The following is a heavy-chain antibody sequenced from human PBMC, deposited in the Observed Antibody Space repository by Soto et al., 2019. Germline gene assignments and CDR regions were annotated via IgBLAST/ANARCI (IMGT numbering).Heavy chain of an antibody. CDR1: GGSISSSNW. CDR3: AGAPRVGWNYVSGWFDP. CDR2: IYHSGST. J-gene: IGHJ5*02. V-gene: IGHV4-4*02. D-gene: IGHD1-7*01. Sequence: SETLSLTCAVSGGSISSSNWWSWVRQPPGKGLEWIGEIYHSGSTNYNPSLKSRVTISVDKSKNQFSLKLSSVTAADTAVYYCAGAPRVGWNYVSGWFDPWGQGTLVTVSS.